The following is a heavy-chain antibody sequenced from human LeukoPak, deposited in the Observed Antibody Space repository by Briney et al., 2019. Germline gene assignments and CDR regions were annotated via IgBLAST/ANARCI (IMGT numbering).Heavy chain of an antibody. D-gene: IGHD3-22*01. CDR1: GFTFSSYA. CDR2: ISYDGSNK. CDR3: ALHYYDSSGLSDY. Sequence: GGSLRLSCAASGFTFSSYAMHWVRQAPGKGLEWVAVISYDGSNKYYADSVKGRFTISRDNSKNTLYLQMNSLRAEDTAVYYCALHYYDSSGLSDYWGQGTLVTVSS. V-gene: IGHV3-30*04. J-gene: IGHJ4*02.